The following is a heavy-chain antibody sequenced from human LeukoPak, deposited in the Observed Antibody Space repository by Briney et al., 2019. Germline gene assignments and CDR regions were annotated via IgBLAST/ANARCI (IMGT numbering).Heavy chain of an antibody. V-gene: IGHV3-30*02. CDR1: GFTFSSYG. J-gene: IGHJ6*03. D-gene: IGHD3-9*01. CDR2: IRYDGSNK. CDR3: AKEGPTYYDILTGYNYYYYMDV. Sequence: GGSLRLSCAASGFTFSSYGMHWVRQAPGKGLELVAFIRYDGSNKYYADSVKGRFTISRDNSKNTLYLQMNSLRAEDTAVYYCAKEGPTYYDILTGYNYYYYMDVWGKGTTVTISS.